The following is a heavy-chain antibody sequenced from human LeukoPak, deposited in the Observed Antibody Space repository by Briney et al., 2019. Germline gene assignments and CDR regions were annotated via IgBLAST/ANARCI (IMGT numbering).Heavy chain of an antibody. Sequence: GESLKISCKGSGYSFTSYWIGWVRQMSGKGLEWMGISYPVDSDTRYSPSFQGQVTISADKSISTAYLQWSSLKASDTAMYYCARVSATYCSGGNCYSRYFDYWGQGTLVTVSS. J-gene: IGHJ4*02. CDR2: SYPVDSDT. CDR3: ARVSATYCSGGNCYSRYFDY. CDR1: GYSFTSYW. D-gene: IGHD2-15*01. V-gene: IGHV5-51*01.